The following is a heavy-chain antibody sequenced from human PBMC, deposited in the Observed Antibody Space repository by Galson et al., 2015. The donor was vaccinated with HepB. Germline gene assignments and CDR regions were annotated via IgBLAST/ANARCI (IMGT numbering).Heavy chain of an antibody. CDR2: IIPILGIA. CDR1: GGTFSSYT. J-gene: IGHJ3*02. V-gene: IGHV1-69*02. CDR3: ARGLGDGYNRDAFDI. D-gene: IGHD5-24*01. Sequence: SVKVSCKASGGTFSSYTISWVRQAPGQGLEWMGRIIPILGIANYAQKFQGRVTITADKSTSTAYMELSSLRSEDTAVYYCARGLGDGYNRDAFDIWGQGTMVTVSS.